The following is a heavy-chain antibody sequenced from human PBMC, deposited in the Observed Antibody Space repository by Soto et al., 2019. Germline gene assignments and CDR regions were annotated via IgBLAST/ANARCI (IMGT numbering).Heavy chain of an antibody. CDR1: GGSISSGGYY. D-gene: IGHD6-6*01. J-gene: IGHJ5*02. V-gene: IGHV4-31*03. CDR3: AREISSSSSPGYNWFDP. CDR2: IYYSGST. Sequence: QVQLQESGPGLVKPSQTLSLTCTVSGGSISSGGYYWSWIRQHPGKGLEWIGYIYYSGSTYYNPSLKRRVTISVDTSKNQFSLKLSSVTAADTAVYYCAREISSSSSPGYNWFDPWGQGTLVTVSS.